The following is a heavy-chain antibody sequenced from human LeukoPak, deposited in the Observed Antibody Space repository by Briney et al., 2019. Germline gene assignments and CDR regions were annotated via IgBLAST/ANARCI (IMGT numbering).Heavy chain of an antibody. Sequence: PGGSLRLSCAASGFTFSSYAMSWVRQAPGKGLEWVSAISGSGGSTYYADSVKGRFTISRDNSKNTLYLQMNSLRAEDTAVYYCARVQGSSTSPAWYWGQGTLVTVSS. D-gene: IGHD2-2*01. CDR3: ARVQGSSTSPAWY. CDR1: GFTFSSYA. J-gene: IGHJ4*02. V-gene: IGHV3-23*01. CDR2: ISGSGGST.